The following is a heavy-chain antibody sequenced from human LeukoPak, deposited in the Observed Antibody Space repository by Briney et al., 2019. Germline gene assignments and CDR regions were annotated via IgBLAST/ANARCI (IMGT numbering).Heavy chain of an antibody. CDR2: IYYSGST. V-gene: IGHV4-59*01. D-gene: IGHD3-22*01. Sequence: SETLSLTCTVSGGSISSYYWSWIRQPPGKGLEWIGYIYYSGSTNYNPSLKSRVTISVDTSKNQFSLKLSSVTAADTAVYYCARGSYYYDSSGYYTLSAFDIWGQGPMVTVSS. CDR1: GGSISSYY. J-gene: IGHJ3*02. CDR3: ARGSYYYDSSGYYTLSAFDI.